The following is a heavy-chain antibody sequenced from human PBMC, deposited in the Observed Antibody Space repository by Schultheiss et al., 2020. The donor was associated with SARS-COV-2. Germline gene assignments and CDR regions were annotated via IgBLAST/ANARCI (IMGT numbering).Heavy chain of an antibody. CDR3: TTERDCSGGSCSDY. CDR1: GFTFSGSA. J-gene: IGHJ4*02. V-gene: IGHV3-73*01. CDR2: IRSKANSYAT. Sequence: GGSLRLSCAASGFTFSGSAMHWVRQASGKGLEWVGRIRSKANSYATAYAASVKGRFTISRDDSKNTAYLQMNSLKTEDTAVYYCTTERDCSGGSCSDYWGQGTLVTVSS. D-gene: IGHD2-15*01.